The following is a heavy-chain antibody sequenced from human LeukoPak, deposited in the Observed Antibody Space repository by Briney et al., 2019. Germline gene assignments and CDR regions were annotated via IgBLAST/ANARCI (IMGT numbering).Heavy chain of an antibody. J-gene: IGHJ4*02. V-gene: IGHV4-30-4*01. D-gene: IGHD3-10*01. Sequence: SQTLSLTCTVSGGSISSGDYYWSWIRQPPGKGLEWIGYIYYSGSTYYNPSLKSRVTISVDTSKNQFSLKLSSVTAADTAMYYCARVDVLLWFGELSSHAFDIWGQGTLVTVSS. CDR3: ARVDVLLWFGELSSHAFDI. CDR2: IYYSGST. CDR1: GGSISSGDYY.